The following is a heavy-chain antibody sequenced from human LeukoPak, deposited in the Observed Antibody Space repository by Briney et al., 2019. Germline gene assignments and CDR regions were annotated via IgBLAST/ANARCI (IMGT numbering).Heavy chain of an antibody. J-gene: IGHJ4*02. D-gene: IGHD1-26*01. CDR2: ISWNSGSI. Sequence: GRSLGLSCAASGFTFSSYAMHWVRQAPGKGLEWVSGISWNSGSIGYADSVKGRFTISRDNAKNSLYLQMNSLRAEDTALYYCAKVRVNSGSYYGTGYFDYWGQGTLVTVSS. V-gene: IGHV3-9*01. CDR1: GFTFSSYA. CDR3: AKVRVNSGSYYGTGYFDY.